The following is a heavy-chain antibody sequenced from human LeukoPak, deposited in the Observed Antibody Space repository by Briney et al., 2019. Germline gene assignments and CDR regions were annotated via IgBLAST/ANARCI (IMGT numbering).Heavy chain of an antibody. CDR3: ARDVSYCGGDCYEYYFDY. CDR2: ISSNGGST. Sequence: GGSLRLSCAASGFTFSSYAMHWVRQAPGKGLEYVSAISSNGGSTYYANSVKGRFTISRDNSMNTLYLQMGSLRAEDMAVYYCARDVSYCGGDCYEYYFDYWGQRTLVTVSS. CDR1: GFTFSSYA. D-gene: IGHD2-21*02. V-gene: IGHV3-64*01. J-gene: IGHJ4*02.